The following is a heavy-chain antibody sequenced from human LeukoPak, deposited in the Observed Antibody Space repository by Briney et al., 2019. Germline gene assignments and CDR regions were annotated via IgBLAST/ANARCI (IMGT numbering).Heavy chain of an antibody. CDR3: ASCQRHNWNY. D-gene: IGHD1-20*01. V-gene: IGHV4-34*01. CDR1: GGSFSGYY. J-gene: IGHJ4*02. Sequence: KPSETLSLTCAVYGGSFSGYYWSWIRQPPGKGLEWIGEINHSGSTNYNPSLKSRVTISVDTSKNQFSLKLSSVTAADTAVYYCASCQRHNWNYWGQGTLVTVSS. CDR2: INHSGST.